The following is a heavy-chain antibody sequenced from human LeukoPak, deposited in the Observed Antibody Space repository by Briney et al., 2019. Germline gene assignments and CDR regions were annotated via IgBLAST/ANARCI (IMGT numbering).Heavy chain of an antibody. J-gene: IGHJ5*02. V-gene: IGHV4-59*01. D-gene: IGHD3-22*01. Sequence: SETLSVTCTVSGGSISSYYWSWIRQPPGKGLEWIGYIYYSGSTNYNPSLKSRVSITVDTSKNQFSLKLNSVTAADTAVYYCARVGDRKYYSDSSGYYYWFDPWGQGTLVTVSS. CDR1: GGSISSYY. CDR3: ARVGDRKYYSDSSGYYYWFDP. CDR2: IYYSGST.